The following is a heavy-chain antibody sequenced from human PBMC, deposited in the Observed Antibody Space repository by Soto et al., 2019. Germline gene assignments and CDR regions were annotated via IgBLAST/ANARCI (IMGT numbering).Heavy chain of an antibody. CDR2: IYWNDDK. J-gene: IGHJ3*01. D-gene: IGHD6-6*01. CDR3: ARGLATLPVFAFDV. Sequence: QITVKGSGPTLVKPTQTLTLTCSLSGISLSTSGVGLGWIRQTPGKALEWLALIYWNDDKHYTPSLKSRLTIPKDTSQDPAVLTMTSMYPVDTATYYCARGLATLPVFAFDVWGQGTVVTVSS. CDR1: GISLSTSGVG. V-gene: IGHV2-5*01.